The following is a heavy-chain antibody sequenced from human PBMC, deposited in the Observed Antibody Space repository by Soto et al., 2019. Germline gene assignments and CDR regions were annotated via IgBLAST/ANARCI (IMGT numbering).Heavy chain of an antibody. CDR1: GFTFSSYS. CDR2: ISSATTTI. CDR3: ARDREAAVTV. J-gene: IGHJ4*02. D-gene: IGHD6-19*01. Sequence: PGGSLRLSCAASGFTFSSYSMNWVRQAPGKGLEWVSYISSATTTIYYADSVKGRFTISRDNAKNSLYLQMNSLRAEDTAVYYCARDREAAVTVWGQGTLVTVSS. V-gene: IGHV3-48*01.